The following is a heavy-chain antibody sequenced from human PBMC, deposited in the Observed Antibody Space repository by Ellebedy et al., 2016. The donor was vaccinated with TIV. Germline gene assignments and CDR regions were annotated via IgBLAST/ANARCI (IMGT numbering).Heavy chain of an antibody. J-gene: IGHJ4*02. CDR1: GFTFSTYS. V-gene: IGHV3-48*02. CDR2: ISSSSSTM. Sequence: GESLKISXAASGFTFSTYSMNWVRQAPGKGLEWLSYISSSSSTMYYADSVKGRFTISRDNAEDSLYLQMNSLRDEDTAVYYCARDNYGAINYWGQGTLVTVSS. D-gene: IGHD4-17*01. CDR3: ARDNYGAINY.